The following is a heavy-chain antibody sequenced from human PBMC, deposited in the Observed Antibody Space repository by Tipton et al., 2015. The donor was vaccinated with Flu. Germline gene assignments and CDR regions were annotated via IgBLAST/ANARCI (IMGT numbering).Heavy chain of an antibody. CDR1: GVSISSYY. D-gene: IGHD3-10*01. V-gene: IGHV4-59*01. CDR2: IDKSGNT. J-gene: IGHJ5*02. CDR3: ARDSMVRGTIGP. Sequence: TLSLTCTVSGVSISSYYWSWVRQSPGKGLDWIGYIDKSGNTNYNPSLQSRVTIVLDTSKNQFSLKWTSVTAADTAVYYCARDSMVRGTIGPWGQGTLVTVSS.